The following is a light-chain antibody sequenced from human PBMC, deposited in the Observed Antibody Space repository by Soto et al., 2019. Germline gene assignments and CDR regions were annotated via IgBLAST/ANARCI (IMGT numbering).Light chain of an antibody. Sequence: DIGMTQSPATLSVSPDARATLSFRASQGISDTLAWYQQKPGQAPRLLIYAASRVASGFPARFSGSGSGTDFTLTISSLQSEDFAVYYCQQYNNWPWTFGQGTKVDIK. V-gene: IGKV3-15*01. CDR3: QQYNNWPWT. CDR1: QGISDT. J-gene: IGKJ1*01. CDR2: AAS.